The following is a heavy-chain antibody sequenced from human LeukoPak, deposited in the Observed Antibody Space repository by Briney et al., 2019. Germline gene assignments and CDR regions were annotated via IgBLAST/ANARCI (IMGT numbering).Heavy chain of an antibody. D-gene: IGHD1-26*01. Sequence: GGSLRLSCAASGFTFSSYAMSWVRQAPRKGLEWVSAISGSGGSTYYADSVKGRFTISRNISKNTLYVQMNSLRAEDAAVYYCAKDKGWGYSSYDYYGMDVWGQGTTVTVSS. CDR2: ISGSGGST. CDR1: GFTFSSYA. V-gene: IGHV3-23*01. J-gene: IGHJ6*02. CDR3: AKDKGWGYSSYDYYGMDV.